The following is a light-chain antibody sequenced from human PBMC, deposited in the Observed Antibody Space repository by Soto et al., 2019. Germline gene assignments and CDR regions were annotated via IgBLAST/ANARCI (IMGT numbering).Light chain of an antibody. CDR1: RMLLYTPNAKNY. Sequence: DIVITESPEYLAVSLVERATINCRSSRMLLYTPNAKNYLAWYQQKPGQPPRLLIYWASYREPGVPDRFSGSGSGTDFTLNISSLQAEDVAVYYCQQYHSTSLTFGGGKRWIS. CDR2: WAS. V-gene: IGKV4-1*01. CDR3: QQYHSTSLT. J-gene: IGKJ4*01.